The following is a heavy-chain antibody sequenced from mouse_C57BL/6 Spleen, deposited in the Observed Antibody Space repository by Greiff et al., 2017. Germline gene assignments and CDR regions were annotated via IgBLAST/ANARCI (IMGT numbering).Heavy chain of an antibody. CDR3: ARRGWLRRYYYAMDG. J-gene: IGHJ4*01. CDR2: INPNNGGT. Sequence: VQLQQSGPALVKPGASVKISCKASGYTFTDYYLNWVKQSHGKSLEWIGDINPNNGGTSYNQKFKGKATLTVDKSSSTAYMELRSLTSEDSAVYYCARRGWLRRYYYAMDGWGQGTSVTVSA. CDR1: GYTFTDYY. D-gene: IGHD2-2*01. V-gene: IGHV1-26*01.